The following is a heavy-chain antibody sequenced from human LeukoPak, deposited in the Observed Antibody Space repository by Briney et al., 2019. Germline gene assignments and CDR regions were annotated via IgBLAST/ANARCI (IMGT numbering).Heavy chain of an antibody. CDR2: INPNSGGT. J-gene: IGHJ3*02. CDR3: ASPAPGYYGSGSYHPFDI. CDR1: GYTFTGYY. Sequence: ASVKVSCKASGYTFTGYYMHWVRQAPGQGLEWMGWINPNSGGTTYAQKFQGRVTMTRDTSISTAYMELSRLRSDDTAVYYCASPAPGYYGSGSYHPFDIWGQGTMVTVSS. D-gene: IGHD3-10*01. V-gene: IGHV1-2*02.